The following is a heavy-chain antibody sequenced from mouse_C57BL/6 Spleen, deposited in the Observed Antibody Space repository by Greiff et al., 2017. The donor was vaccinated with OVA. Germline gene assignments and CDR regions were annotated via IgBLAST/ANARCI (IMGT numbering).Heavy chain of an antibody. CDR1: GFSLTSYG. CDR2: IWRGGST. V-gene: IGHV2-2*01. J-gene: IGHJ2*01. CDR3: ARNNGSSSYYFDD. Sequence: QVQLQQSGPGLVQPSQSLSITCTVSGFSLTSYGVHWVRQSPGKGLEWLGVIWRGGSTDYNAAFISRLSISKDNSKSQVFFKMNSLQADDTAIYYCARNNGSSSYYFDDWGQGTTLTVSS. D-gene: IGHD1-1*01.